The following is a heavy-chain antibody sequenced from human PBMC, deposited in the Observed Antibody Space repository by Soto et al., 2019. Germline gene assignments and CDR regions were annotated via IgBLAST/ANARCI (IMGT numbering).Heavy chain of an antibody. CDR3: AKDLRSSTSYYYYGMDV. CDR2: ISYDGSNK. D-gene: IGHD2-2*01. CDR1: GLTFSSYG. Sequence: GGSLRLSCAASGLTFSSYGMHWVRQAPGKGLEWVAVISYDGSNKYYADSVKGRFTISRDNSKNTLYLQMNSLGAEDTAVYYCAKDLRSSTSYYYYGMDVWGQGTTVTVSS. V-gene: IGHV3-30*18. J-gene: IGHJ6*02.